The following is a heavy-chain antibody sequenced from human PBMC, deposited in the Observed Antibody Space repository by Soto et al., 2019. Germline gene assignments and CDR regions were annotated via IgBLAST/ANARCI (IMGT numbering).Heavy chain of an antibody. J-gene: IGHJ4*02. CDR2: IFSKDQK. V-gene: IGHV2-26*01. Sequence: QVTLKESGPVLVKTTETLTLTCTVSGFSLNDARMGVSWIRQPPGKALEWLARIFSKDQKYYSTSLKTRLTISNDTSKSQVVLTMTNMDPMDTATYYWVRIEPGDEGGYFDNWGQGTLVTVSS. D-gene: IGHD1-26*01. CDR1: GFSLNDARMG. CDR3: VRIEPGDEGGYFDN.